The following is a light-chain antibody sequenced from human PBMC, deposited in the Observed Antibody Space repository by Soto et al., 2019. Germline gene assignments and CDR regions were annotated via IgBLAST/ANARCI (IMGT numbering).Light chain of an antibody. Sequence: EIVMTQSPATLSVSPGERATLSCRASQNVSSNLAWYQQKPGQAPRLLIYGASTRATGIPARFSGSGSGTEFALTISSLQSEDFAVYYCQQYGSSPRTFGQGTRLEIK. CDR1: QNVSSN. CDR2: GAS. CDR3: QQYGSSPRT. J-gene: IGKJ5*01. V-gene: IGKV3-15*01.